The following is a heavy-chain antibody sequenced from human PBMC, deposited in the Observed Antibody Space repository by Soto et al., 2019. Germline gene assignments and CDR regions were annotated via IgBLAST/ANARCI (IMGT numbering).Heavy chain of an antibody. Sequence: SETLSLTCTVSGGSISSGGYYWSWIRQHPGKGLEWIGYIYYSGSTNYNPSLKSRVTISVDTSKNQFSLKLSSVTAADTAVYYCARQKSDTAMVTRWFDPWGQGTLVTVSS. CDR3: ARQKSDTAMVTRWFDP. CDR2: IYYSGST. V-gene: IGHV4-61*08. CDR1: GGSISSGGYY. J-gene: IGHJ5*02. D-gene: IGHD5-18*01.